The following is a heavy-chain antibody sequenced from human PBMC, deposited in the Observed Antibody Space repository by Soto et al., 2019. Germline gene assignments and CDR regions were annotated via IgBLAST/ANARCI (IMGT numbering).Heavy chain of an antibody. V-gene: IGHV3-53*04. CDR1: GFIVSSNY. CDR2: MYSGGTT. CDR3: ARVAGDDPLDI. J-gene: IGHJ3*02. D-gene: IGHD2-21*02. Sequence: EVQLVESGGGLVQPGGSLRLSCAASGFIVSSNYMTWVRQAPGKGLEWVSIMYSGGTTYYAESVKGRFTISRHMSKNTLDLQMNTLRFEDTAVYYCARVAGDDPLDIWGPGTMVTVSS.